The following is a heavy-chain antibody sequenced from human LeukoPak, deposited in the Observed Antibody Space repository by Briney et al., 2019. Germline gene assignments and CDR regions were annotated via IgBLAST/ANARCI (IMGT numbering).Heavy chain of an antibody. CDR2: IIPIFGTA. V-gene: IGHV1-69*05. Sequence: SVKVSCKASGGTFSSYAISWVRQAPGQGLEWMGRIIPIFGTANYAQKFQGRVTITTDESTSTAYTELSSLRSEDTAVYYCARSRSSSSGVGWFDPWGQGTLVTVSS. D-gene: IGHD6-6*01. CDR3: ARSRSSSSGVGWFDP. CDR1: GGTFSSYA. J-gene: IGHJ5*02.